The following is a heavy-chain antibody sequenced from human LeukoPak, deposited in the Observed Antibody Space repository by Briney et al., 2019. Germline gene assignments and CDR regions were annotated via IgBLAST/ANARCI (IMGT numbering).Heavy chain of an antibody. J-gene: IGHJ4*02. CDR2: IYSGGST. CDR1: GFTVSSNY. CDR3: AKKPSGGGYEDY. Sequence: GGSLRLSCAASGFTVSSNYMSWVRQAPGKGLEWVSVIYSGGSTYYADSVKGQFTISRDSSKNTLYLQMNSLRAEDTAVYYCAKKPSGGGYEDYWGQGTLVTVSS. V-gene: IGHV3-53*01. D-gene: IGHD5-12*01.